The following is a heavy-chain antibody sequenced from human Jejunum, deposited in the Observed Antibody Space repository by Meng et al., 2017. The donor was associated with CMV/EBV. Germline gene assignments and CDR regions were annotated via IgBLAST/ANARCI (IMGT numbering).Heavy chain of an antibody. D-gene: IGHD5-24*01. CDR3: ATAGNYRLDT. CDR1: GFTFSSGG. V-gene: IGHV3-30*02. J-gene: IGHJ4*02. Sequence: SCAASGFTFSSGGMYWVRQAPGKGLGWVAFIRYDGATKYYADSVKGRFSISRDNAKNTLYLQMNGLRADDTAVYYCATAGNYRLDTWGQGTLVTVSS. CDR2: IRYDGATK.